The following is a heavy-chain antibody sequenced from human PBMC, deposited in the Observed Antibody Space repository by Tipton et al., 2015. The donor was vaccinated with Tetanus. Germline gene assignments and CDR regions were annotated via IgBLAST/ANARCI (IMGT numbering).Heavy chain of an antibody. CDR2: ISFDGSNK. J-gene: IGHJ4*02. D-gene: IGHD3-16*02. CDR3: SRGGPLGGSYRFVGCY. V-gene: IGHV3-30-3*01. Sequence: SLRLSCAASGFTFSSYAMHWVRQAPGKGLEWVAVISFDGSNKYYADSVKGRFTISRDNSKNTLYLQMNSLRAEDTSVYFCSRGGPLGGSYRFVGCYWGQGNLVTVSS. CDR1: GFTFSSYA.